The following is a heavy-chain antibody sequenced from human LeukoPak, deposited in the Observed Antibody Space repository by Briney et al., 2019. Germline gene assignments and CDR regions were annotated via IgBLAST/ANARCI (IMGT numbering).Heavy chain of an antibody. CDR1: GFTFSDYT. V-gene: IGHV3-21*01. J-gene: IGHJ1*01. Sequence: PGGSLRLSCAASGFTFSDYTMNWVRQAPGKGLEYVSSISGSSRHIYYADSVKGRFTISRDNTKSSLYLQMNSLRVEDMAVYYCVRGYCGGDCYGDWGQGTLVTVSS. D-gene: IGHD2-21*02. CDR3: VRGYCGGDCYGD. CDR2: ISGSSRHI.